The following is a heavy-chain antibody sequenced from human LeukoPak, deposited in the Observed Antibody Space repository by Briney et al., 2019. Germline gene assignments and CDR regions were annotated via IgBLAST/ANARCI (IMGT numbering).Heavy chain of an antibody. CDR2: ISAYNGNT. Sequence: GVSVKVSCKASGYTFTSYGISWVRQAPGQGLEWMGWISAYNGNTYYAQRLQGRVTMTTDTSTSTAYMELRSLRSDDTAVYYCAGEFTVTTGYGMDVWGQGTTVTVSS. CDR1: GYTFTSYG. V-gene: IGHV1-18*01. D-gene: IGHD4-17*01. CDR3: AGEFTVTTGYGMDV. J-gene: IGHJ6*02.